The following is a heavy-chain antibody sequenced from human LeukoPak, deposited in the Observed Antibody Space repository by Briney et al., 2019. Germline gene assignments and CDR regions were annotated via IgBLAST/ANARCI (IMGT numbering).Heavy chain of an antibody. J-gene: IGHJ4*02. CDR3: ARRGSRDGYNYAGTFDY. V-gene: IGHV4-59*01. CDR1: GGSISSYY. Sequence: PSETLSLTCTVSGGSISSYYRSWIRQPPGKGLEWIGYIYYSGSTNYNPSLKSRVTISVDTSKNQFSLKLSSVTAADTAVYYCARRGSRDGYNYAGTFDYWGQGTLVTVSS. CDR2: IYYSGST. D-gene: IGHD5-24*01.